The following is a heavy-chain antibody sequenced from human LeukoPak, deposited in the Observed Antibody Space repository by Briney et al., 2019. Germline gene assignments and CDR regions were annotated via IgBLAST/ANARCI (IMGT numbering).Heavy chain of an antibody. D-gene: IGHD3-22*01. CDR2: IYHSGST. CDR3: ARGSGFSWFDP. V-gene: IGHV4-30-2*01. J-gene: IGHJ5*02. CDR1: GGSISSGGYS. Sequence: SQTLSLTCAVSGGSISSGGYSWSWIRQPPGKRLEWIGYIYHSGSTYYNPSLKSRVTISVDRSKNQFSLKLSSVTAADTAVYYCARGSGFSWFDPWGQGTLVTVSS.